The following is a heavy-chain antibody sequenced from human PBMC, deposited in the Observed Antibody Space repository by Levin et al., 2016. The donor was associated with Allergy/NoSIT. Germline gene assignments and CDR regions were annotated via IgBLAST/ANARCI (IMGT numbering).Heavy chain of an antibody. D-gene: IGHD6-25*01. Sequence: GESLKISCAASGFTFSSYAMHWVRQAPGKGLEWVAVISYDGSNKYYADSVKGRFTISRDNSKNTLYLQINSLRAEDTAVYYCARDSGGALFDYWGQGTLVTVSS. V-gene: IGHV3-30-3*01. CDR2: ISYDGSNK. J-gene: IGHJ4*02. CDR3: ARDSGGALFDY. CDR1: GFTFSSYA.